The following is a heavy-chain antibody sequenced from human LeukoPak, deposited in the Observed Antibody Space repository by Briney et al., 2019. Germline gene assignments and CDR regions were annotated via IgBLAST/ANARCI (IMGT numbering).Heavy chain of an antibody. Sequence: GGSLRLSCAAPGFTFTRYTMHWVRQAPGKGLEWVAVVLYDGSNKYYADSVKGRFTLSRDNSKNTLSLQMNTLRADDTAVYYCVRDNYGGILDLWGQGTLVTVSS. D-gene: IGHD2-21*01. CDR1: GFTFTRYT. J-gene: IGHJ5*02. V-gene: IGHV3-30*04. CDR2: VLYDGSNK. CDR3: VRDNYGGILDL.